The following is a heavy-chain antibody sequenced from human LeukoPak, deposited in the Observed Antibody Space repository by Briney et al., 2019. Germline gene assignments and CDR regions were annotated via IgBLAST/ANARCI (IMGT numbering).Heavy chain of an antibody. D-gene: IGHD2-21*01. V-gene: IGHV4-4*02. CDR1: NGPITTTKW. J-gene: IGHJ3*02. Sequence: PSETLSLTCTVSNGPITTTKWWSWVRQPPGKGLEWIGEISHTGSTNYNPSFNSRVTMSVDKSKNQFSLNLKSVTAADTAPYCASSSLVVVVTYGFDIWGRGTAVTVSS. CDR3: SSSLVVVVTYGFDI. CDR2: ISHTGST.